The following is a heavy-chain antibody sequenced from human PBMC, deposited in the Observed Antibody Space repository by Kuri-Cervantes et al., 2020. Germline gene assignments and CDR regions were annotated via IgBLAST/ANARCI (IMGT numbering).Heavy chain of an antibody. J-gene: IGHJ4*02. CDR1: GITFDNYC. CDR3: ARGVWFGEHTGFSDY. Sequence: GGSLRLSCATSGITFDNYCMKWVRQAPGKGLEWVANIQSGGIEKHYVDSVKGRVTVSRDNAKNSLYLQMNSLRDEDTAVYYCARGVWFGEHTGFSDYWGQGTLVTVSS. V-gene: IGHV3-7*01. D-gene: IGHD3-10*01. CDR2: IQSGGIEK.